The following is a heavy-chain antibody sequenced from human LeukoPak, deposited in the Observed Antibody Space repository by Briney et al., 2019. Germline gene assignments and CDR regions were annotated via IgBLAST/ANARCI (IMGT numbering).Heavy chain of an antibody. CDR1: GFTFSFYG. J-gene: IGHJ6*02. V-gene: IGHV3-30*03. D-gene: IGHD3-10*01. CDR2: ISYDGSNK. Sequence: GGSLRLSCAASGFTFSFYGMHWVRQAPGKGLEWVALISYDGSNKYYADSVKGRFTISRDNSKNTLYLQMNSLRAEDTAVYYCARISLAGGMDVWGQGTTVTVSS. CDR3: ARISLAGGMDV.